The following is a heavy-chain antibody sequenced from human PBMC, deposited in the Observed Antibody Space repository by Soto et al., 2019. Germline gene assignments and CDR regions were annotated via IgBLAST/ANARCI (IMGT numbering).Heavy chain of an antibody. CDR1: GFTVSSYS. CDR3: ARDSGYSYGPFDY. CDR2: ISSSSSTI. J-gene: IGHJ4*02. Sequence: PGGSLRLSCAASGFTVSSYSMNWVRQAPGKGLEWVSYISSSSSTIYYADSVKGRFTISRDNAKNSLYLQMNSLRAEDTAVYYCARDSGYSYGPFDYWGQGTLVTVS. V-gene: IGHV3-48*01. D-gene: IGHD5-18*01.